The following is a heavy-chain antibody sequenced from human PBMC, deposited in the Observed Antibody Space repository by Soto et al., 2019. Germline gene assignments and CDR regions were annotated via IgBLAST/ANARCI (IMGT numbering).Heavy chain of an antibody. CDR3: ARQPHYYYGSGSYRLDY. D-gene: IGHD3-10*01. Sequence: PSETLSLTCTVSGGSISSSSYYWGWIRQPPGKGLEWIGSIYYSGSTYYNPSLKSRVTISVDTSKNQFSLKLSSVTAADTAVYYCARQPHYYYGSGSYRLDYWGEGTMATV. CDR1: GGSISSSSYY. V-gene: IGHV4-39*01. CDR2: IYYSGST. J-gene: IGHJ4*02.